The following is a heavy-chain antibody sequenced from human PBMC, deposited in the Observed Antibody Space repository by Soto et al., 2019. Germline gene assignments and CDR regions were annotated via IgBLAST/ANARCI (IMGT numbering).Heavy chain of an antibody. D-gene: IGHD2-2*01. J-gene: IGHJ5*02. Sequence: PEESLKISWKGSGYSFTSDWIGWVRQMPGKGLEWMGIIYPGDSDTRYSPSFQGQVTISADKSISTAYLQWSSLKASDTAMYYCAASWGRYCSSTSCYGWFAPWGQGTLVTVSS. CDR2: IYPGDSDT. V-gene: IGHV5-51*01. CDR3: AASWGRYCSSTSCYGWFAP. CDR1: GYSFTSDW.